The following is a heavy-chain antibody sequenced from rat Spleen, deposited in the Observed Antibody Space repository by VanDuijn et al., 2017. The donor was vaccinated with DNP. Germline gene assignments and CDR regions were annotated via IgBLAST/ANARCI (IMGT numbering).Heavy chain of an antibody. Sequence: EVQLVESGGGLVQPGRSLKLSCAASGFTFSNYYMAWVRQAPKKGLEWVATIFTSGNRAFYPDSVKGRFTISRDNAQNTLYLQMNSLRSEDTAIYYCASGFGWFAYWGQGTLVTVSS. V-gene: IGHV5-25*01. CDR1: GFTFSNYY. CDR3: ASGFGWFAY. D-gene: IGHD4-1*01. J-gene: IGHJ3*01. CDR2: IFTSGNRA.